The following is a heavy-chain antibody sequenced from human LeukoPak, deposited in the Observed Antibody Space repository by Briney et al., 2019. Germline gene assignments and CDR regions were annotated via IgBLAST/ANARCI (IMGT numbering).Heavy chain of an antibody. CDR1: GYTFTSYG. CDR2: ISAYNGNT. Sequence: ASVKVSCKASGYTFTSYGISWVRQAPGQGLEWMEWISAYNGNTNYAQKLQGRVTMTTDTSTSTAYMELRSLRSDDTAVYYCAIGATGDYYFDYWGQGTLVTVSS. D-gene: IGHD1-26*01. J-gene: IGHJ4*02. V-gene: IGHV1-18*01. CDR3: AIGATGDYYFDY.